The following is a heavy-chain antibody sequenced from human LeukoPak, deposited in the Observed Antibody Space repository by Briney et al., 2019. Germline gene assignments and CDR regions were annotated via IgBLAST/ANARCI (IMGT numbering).Heavy chain of an antibody. J-gene: IGHJ5*02. V-gene: IGHV1-69*13. CDR3: ARDVGITVADSFDP. Sequence: ASVKVSCKASGGTFSSYAISWVRQAPGQGLEWMGGIIPIFGTANYAQKFQGRVTITADESTSTVYMEVRGLRSDDTAMYYCARDVGITVADSFDPWGQGTLVTVSS. CDR1: GGTFSSYA. CDR2: IIPIFGTA. D-gene: IGHD6-13*01.